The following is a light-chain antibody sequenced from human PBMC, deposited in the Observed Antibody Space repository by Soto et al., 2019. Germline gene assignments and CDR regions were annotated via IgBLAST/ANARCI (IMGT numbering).Light chain of an antibody. J-gene: IGKJ2*01. Sequence: DIHMTQSPSSLAASVGDRVTITCRVIQSIGSYLHWYQQMPGKAPKLLVYGASSLQSGVPSRFRGSGSRTDFTLTISRLQPEDFATYYFQQYYSALYTFGQWTKLEMK. V-gene: IGKV1-39*01. CDR2: GAS. CDR3: QQYYSALYT. CDR1: QSIGSY.